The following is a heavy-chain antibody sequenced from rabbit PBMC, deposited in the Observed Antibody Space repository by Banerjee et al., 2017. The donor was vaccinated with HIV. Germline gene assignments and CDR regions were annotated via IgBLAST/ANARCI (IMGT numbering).Heavy chain of an antibody. CDR2: IVIDSTVT. V-gene: IGHV1S40*01. D-gene: IGHD5-1*01. J-gene: IGHJ4*01. Sequence: QSLEESGGDLVKPGASLTLTCTASGFSFNSWICWVRQAPGKGPEWIACIVIDSTVTYYASWAKGRFTISKTSSTTVTLQMTGLTGTDTATYFCMRDVYFGVGAAFDLWGPGTLVTVS. CDR3: MRDVYFGVGAAFDL. CDR1: GFSFNSW.